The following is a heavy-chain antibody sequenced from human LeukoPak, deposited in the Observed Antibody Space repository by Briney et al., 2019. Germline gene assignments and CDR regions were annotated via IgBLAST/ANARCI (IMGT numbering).Heavy chain of an antibody. CDR3: ARDSSLFQPYY. V-gene: IGHV1-18*01. Sequence: GASVKVSCKASGYTFTSYGISWVRQAPGQGREWMGWISAYNGNTNYAQKLLGRVTMTTDTSTSTAYMELRSLRSDDTAVYYCARDSSLFQPYYWGQGTLVTVSS. CDR1: GYTFTSYG. CDR2: ISAYNGNT. D-gene: IGHD3-10*01. J-gene: IGHJ4*02.